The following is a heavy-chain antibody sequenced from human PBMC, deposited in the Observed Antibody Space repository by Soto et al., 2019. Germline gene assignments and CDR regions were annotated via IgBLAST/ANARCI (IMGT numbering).Heavy chain of an antibody. CDR3: ARGGDCYKASSDY. CDR1: GASMDTYY. D-gene: IGHD2-21*01. CDR2: IYSSVTT. V-gene: IGHV4-59*01. Sequence: SETLSLTCTVSGASMDTYYWSWIRQSPGKGLEWIGYIYSSVTTKYNPSLKSRLAMSVDMSKRQFSLRLRSVTAADTARYYCARGGDCYKASSDY. J-gene: IGHJ4*01.